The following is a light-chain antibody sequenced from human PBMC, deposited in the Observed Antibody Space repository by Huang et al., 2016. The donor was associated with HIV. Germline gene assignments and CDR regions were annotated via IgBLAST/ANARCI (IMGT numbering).Light chain of an antibody. Sequence: DIQMTQAPPSLSAAVGDRVIITCRASQIINKYLNWYQQMPGRAPKLLISGASSLQGGFSSRFSGSGSGTDFTLTIRDLQPEDTATYHCQQSYNIPRTFGQGTLLEI. V-gene: IGKV1-39*01. CDR3: QQSYNIPRT. CDR2: GAS. J-gene: IGKJ2*01. CDR1: QIINKY.